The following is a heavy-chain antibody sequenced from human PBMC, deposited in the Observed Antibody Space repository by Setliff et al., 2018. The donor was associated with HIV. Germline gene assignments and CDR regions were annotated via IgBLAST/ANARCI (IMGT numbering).Heavy chain of an antibody. V-gene: IGHV4-4*02. D-gene: IGHD6-13*01. CDR1: GGSISSANW. J-gene: IGHJ3*02. CDR3: ASHAPYTSSWNAAAFDI. CDR2: IYHTGST. Sequence: SETLSLTCAVSGGSISSANWWSWVRQPPEQGLEWIGEIYHTGSTNYNPSLKSRVTISVDKSKNQFSLKLSSVTPADTDVYYCASHAPYTSSWNAAAFDIWGQGTMVT.